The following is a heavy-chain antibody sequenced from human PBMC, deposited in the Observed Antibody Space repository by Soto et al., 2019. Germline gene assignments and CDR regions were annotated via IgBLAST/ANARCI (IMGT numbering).Heavy chain of an antibody. D-gene: IGHD3-22*01. V-gene: IGHV4-4*02. CDR2: IYHSGST. J-gene: IGHJ3*02. CDR1: GGSISSSYW. CDR3: TRRRITMIVVVYDAFDI. Sequence: SSETLSLTCAVSGGSISSSYWWSWVRQPPGKGLEWIGEIYHSGSTNYNPSLKSRVTISVDKSKNQFSLKLSSVTAADTAVYYCTRRRITMIVVVYDAFDIWGQGTTVTVSS.